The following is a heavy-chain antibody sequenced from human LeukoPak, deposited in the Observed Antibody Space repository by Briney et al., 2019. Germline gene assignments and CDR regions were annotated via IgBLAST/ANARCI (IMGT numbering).Heavy chain of an antibody. J-gene: IGHJ4*02. CDR2: INPSGGST. CDR3: ARDMSVGATGY. CDR1: GYTFTSYC. Sequence: ASVKVSCKASGYTFTSYCMHWVRQAPGQGLEWMGIINPSGGSTSYAQKFQGRVTMTRDTSTSTVYMELGSLRSEDTAVYYCARDMSVGATGYWGQGTLVTVSS. V-gene: IGHV1-46*01. D-gene: IGHD1-26*01.